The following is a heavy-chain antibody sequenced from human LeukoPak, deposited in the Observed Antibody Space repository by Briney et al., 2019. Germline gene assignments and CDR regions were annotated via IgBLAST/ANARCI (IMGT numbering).Heavy chain of an antibody. CDR3: AKDIGVASYAFDI. V-gene: IGHV1-24*01. CDR2: FDPEDGET. D-gene: IGHD2-15*01. CDR1: GYTLTELS. Sequence: GASVKVSCKVSGYTLTELSMHWVRQAPGKGLEWMGGFDPEDGETIYAQKFQGRVTMTEDTSTDTAYMELSSLRAEDTALYYCAKDIGVASYAFDIWGQGTMVTVSS. J-gene: IGHJ3*02.